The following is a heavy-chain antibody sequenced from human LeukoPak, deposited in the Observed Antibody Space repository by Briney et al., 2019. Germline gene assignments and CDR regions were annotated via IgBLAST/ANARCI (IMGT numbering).Heavy chain of an antibody. D-gene: IGHD4-23*01. CDR3: ARAAGGKGDYYYYMDV. J-gene: IGHJ6*03. V-gene: IGHV1-18*01. CDR1: GYTFTSYG. CDR2: ISAYNGNT. Sequence: ASVKVSCKASGYTFTSYGISWVRQAPGQGLEWMGWISAYNGNTNYAQKLQGRVTMTTDTSTSTAYMELRSLRSDDTAVYYCARAAGGKGDYYYYMDVWGKGTTVTVSS.